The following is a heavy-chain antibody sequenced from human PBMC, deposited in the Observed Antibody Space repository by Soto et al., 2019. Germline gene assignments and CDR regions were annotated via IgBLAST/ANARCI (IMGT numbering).Heavy chain of an antibody. CDR1: GGSISGYY. CDR2: IFYRGNT. CDR3: KRHAIIPKLRYGMDV. D-gene: IGHD2-15*01. J-gene: IGHJ6*02. Sequence: QVQLQESGPGLVKPSETLSLICTVSGGSISGYYWSWIRQPPGGGLEWIGYIFYRGNTLYTPSLQSRDAISVDTAKNQFSLRLRSVTAADTAVYYCKRHAIIPKLRYGMDVWGQGAPVTVSS. V-gene: IGHV4-59*03.